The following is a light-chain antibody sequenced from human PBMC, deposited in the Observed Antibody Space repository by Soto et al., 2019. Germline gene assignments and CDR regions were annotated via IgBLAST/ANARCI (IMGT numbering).Light chain of an antibody. V-gene: IGKV1-6*01. Sequence: AIQMTQSPSSLSASVGDRVTITCRASQGVGDDLGWYQQRPGKAPKVLIYAASTLQSGVPSRFSGSGSGTFFTLTISSLQPDDSATYYCLQDHDYPLTFGQGTKVEIK. CDR2: AAS. CDR3: LQDHDYPLT. J-gene: IGKJ1*01. CDR1: QGVGDD.